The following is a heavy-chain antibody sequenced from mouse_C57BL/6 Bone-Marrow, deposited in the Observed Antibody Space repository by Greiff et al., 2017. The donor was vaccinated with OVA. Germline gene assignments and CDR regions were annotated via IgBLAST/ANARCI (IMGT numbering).Heavy chain of an antibody. J-gene: IGHJ2*01. Sequence: VQLVESGAELARPGASVKLSCKASGYTFTSYGISWVKQRTGQGLEWIGEIYPRSGNTYYNEKFKGKATLTADKSSSTAYMELRSLTSEDSAVYFCARWPIYYYGSSYFDYWGQGTTLTVSS. CDR1: GYTFTSYG. D-gene: IGHD1-1*01. V-gene: IGHV1-81*01. CDR2: IYPRSGNT. CDR3: ARWPIYYYGSSYFDY.